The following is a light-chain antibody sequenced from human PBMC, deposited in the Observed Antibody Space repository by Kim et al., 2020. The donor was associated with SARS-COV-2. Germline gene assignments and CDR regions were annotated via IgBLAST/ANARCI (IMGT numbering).Light chain of an antibody. J-gene: IGKJ4*01. Sequence: AAVGDRVTIYCRASNDISIWLAWYQQRPGQAPKLLIYGASSLQSGVPSRFSGSGSGTEFTLTITYLHPEDYATYYCQQANTFPLTFGGGTKVDIK. V-gene: IGKV1-12*01. CDR3: QQANTFPLT. CDR1: NDISIW. CDR2: GAS.